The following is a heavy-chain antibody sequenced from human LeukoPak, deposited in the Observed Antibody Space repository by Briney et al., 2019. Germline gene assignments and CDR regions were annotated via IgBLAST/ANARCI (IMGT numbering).Heavy chain of an antibody. J-gene: IGHJ4*02. Sequence: SVKVSCKAPGYTFTGYYMHWVRQAPGQGLEWMGGIIPIFGTANYAQKFQGRVTITADESTSTAYMELSSLRSEDTAVYYCAGQRAVGATRAPFDYWGQGTLVTVSS. D-gene: IGHD1-26*01. CDR3: AGQRAVGATRAPFDY. CDR1: GYTFTGYY. V-gene: IGHV1-69*13. CDR2: IIPIFGTA.